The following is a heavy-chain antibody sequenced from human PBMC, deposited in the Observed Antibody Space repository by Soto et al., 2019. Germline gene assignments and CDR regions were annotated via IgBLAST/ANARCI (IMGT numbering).Heavy chain of an antibody. CDR3: ARANIVVVPAAMSGGYYYYGMDV. CDR2: ISAYNGNT. Sequence: ASVKVSCKASGYTFTSYGISWVRQAPGQGLEWMGWISAYNGNTNYSQKLQGRVTMTTDTSTSTAYMELRSLRSDDTAVYYCARANIVVVPAAMSGGYYYYGMDVWGQGTTVTVS. CDR1: GYTFTSYG. V-gene: IGHV1-18*04. J-gene: IGHJ6*02. D-gene: IGHD2-2*01.